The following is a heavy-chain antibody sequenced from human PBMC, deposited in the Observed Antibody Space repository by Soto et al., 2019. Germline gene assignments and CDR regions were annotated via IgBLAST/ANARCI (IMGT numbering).Heavy chain of an antibody. D-gene: IGHD2-21*02. CDR1: GYTFTSYY. CDR2: INPSGGYT. V-gene: IGHV1-46*03. Sequence: QVQLVQSGAEVKKPGASVKVSCKASGYTFTSYYMNWVRQAPGQGLEWLGIINPSGGYTTYAQRFLGRVTMTRDTSTSTGHMELGSLTSEDTAVYYCARGGGIVVVTAPYDPWGQGTLVTVSS. J-gene: IGHJ5*02. CDR3: ARGGGIVVVTAPYDP.